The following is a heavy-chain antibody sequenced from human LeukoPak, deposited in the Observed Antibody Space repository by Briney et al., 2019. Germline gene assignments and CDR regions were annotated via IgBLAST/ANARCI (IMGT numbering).Heavy chain of an antibody. V-gene: IGHV3-66*01. J-gene: IGHJ6*03. D-gene: IGHD4-11*01. Sequence: PGGSLRLSCAASEFSVGSNYMTWVRQAPGKGLEWVSLIYSGGSTYYADSVKGRFTISRDNSKNTLYLQMNSLRAEDTAVYYCARTDYSNRLYYYYYMDVWGKGTTVTVSS. CDR2: IYSGGST. CDR1: EFSVGSNY. CDR3: ARTDYSNRLYYYYYMDV.